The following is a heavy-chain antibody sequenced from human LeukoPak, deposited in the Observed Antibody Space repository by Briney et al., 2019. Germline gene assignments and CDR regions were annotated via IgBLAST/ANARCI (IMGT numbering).Heavy chain of an antibody. CDR3: ARAAVRFYGETDY. V-gene: IGHV3-11*04. CDR1: GFTFSDYY. CDR2: ISSSGSTI. D-gene: IGHD4-17*01. J-gene: IGHJ4*02. Sequence: GGSLRLSCAASGFTFSDYYMSWIRQAPGKGLEWVSYISSSGSTIYYADSVKGRFTISRDNAKNTLYLQMNSLRAEDTAVYYCARAAVRFYGETDYWGQGTLVTVSS.